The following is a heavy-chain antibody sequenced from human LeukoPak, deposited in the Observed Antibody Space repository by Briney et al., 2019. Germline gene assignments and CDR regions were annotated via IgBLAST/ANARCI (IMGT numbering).Heavy chain of an antibody. Sequence: GGSLRLSCAASGFTFSSYAMSWVRQAPGKGLEWVSAISGSGGSTYYADSVKGRFTISRDNSKNTLYLQMNSLRAEDTAVYYCAKDQEEGTALVREDFDYWGQGTLVTVSS. CDR3: AKDQEEGTALVREDFDY. V-gene: IGHV3-23*01. CDR1: GFTFSSYA. J-gene: IGHJ4*02. D-gene: IGHD5-18*01. CDR2: ISGSGGST.